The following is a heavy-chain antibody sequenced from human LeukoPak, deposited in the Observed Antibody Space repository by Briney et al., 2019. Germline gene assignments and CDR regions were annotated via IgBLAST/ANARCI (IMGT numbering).Heavy chain of an antibody. V-gene: IGHV4-59*01. CDR1: SGSISSYY. J-gene: IGHJ6*02. CDR2: IYYRGNT. Sequence: SETLSLTCTVSSGSISSYYGSWIRQPPGKGREWIGYIYYRGNTNYNPSLKSRVTMSVDASKNQFSLKLSSVTAADTAVYYCARGRTVTTKYGMDVWGQGTTVTVSS. CDR3: ARGRTVTTKYGMDV. D-gene: IGHD4-17*01.